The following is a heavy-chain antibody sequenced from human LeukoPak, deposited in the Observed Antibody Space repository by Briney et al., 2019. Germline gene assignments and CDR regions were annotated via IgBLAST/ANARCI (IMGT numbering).Heavy chain of an antibody. CDR2: IYTSGST. J-gene: IGHJ5*02. Sequence: SETLSLTCTVSGGSISSYYWSWIRQPAGKGLEWIGRIYTSGSTNYNPSLKSRVTMSVDTSKNQFSLKLSSVTAADMAVYYCAGTEPPTGNYNWFDPWGQGTLVTVSS. V-gene: IGHV4-4*07. CDR3: AGTEPPTGNYNWFDP. D-gene: IGHD1-14*01. CDR1: GGSISSYY.